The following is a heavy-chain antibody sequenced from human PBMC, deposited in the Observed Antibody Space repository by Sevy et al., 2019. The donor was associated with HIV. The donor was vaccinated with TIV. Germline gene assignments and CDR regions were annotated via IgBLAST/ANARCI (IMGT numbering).Heavy chain of an antibody. CDR2: IWYDGSNK. Sequence: GGSLRLSCAASGFTFSSYGMHWVRQAPGKGLEWVAVIWYDGSNKYYADSVKGRFTISRDNSKNTLYLQMNSLRAEDTAVYYCARATHGSRYPNSPYGMDVWGQGTTVTVSS. CDR1: GFTFSSYG. D-gene: IGHD3-10*01. J-gene: IGHJ6*02. V-gene: IGHV3-33*01. CDR3: ARATHGSRYPNSPYGMDV.